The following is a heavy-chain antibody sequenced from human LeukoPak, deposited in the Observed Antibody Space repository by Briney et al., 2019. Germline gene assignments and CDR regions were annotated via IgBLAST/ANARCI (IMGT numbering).Heavy chain of an antibody. Sequence: SGGSLRLSCAASGFTVSSNYMSWVRQAPGKGLEWVSVIYSGGSTYYADSVKGRFTISRDNSKNTLYLQMNSLRAEDTAVYYCARGTAHYDILTGYYSPDYYYYYYMDVWGKGTTVTISS. D-gene: IGHD3-9*01. V-gene: IGHV3-53*01. CDR3: ARGTAHYDILTGYYSPDYYYYYYMDV. CDR1: GFTVSSNY. CDR2: IYSGGST. J-gene: IGHJ6*03.